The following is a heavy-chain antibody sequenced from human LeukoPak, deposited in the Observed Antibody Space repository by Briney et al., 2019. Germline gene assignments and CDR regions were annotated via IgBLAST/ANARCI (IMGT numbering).Heavy chain of an antibody. CDR2: IIPILGTA. CDR3: ARATRGYDSGRDLDY. D-gene: IGHD3-10*01. Sequence: ASVKVSCKASGGTFSSYAISWVRQAPGQGLEWMGGIIPILGTANYAQKFQGRVTITTDESTSTAYMELSSLRSEDTAVYYCARATRGYDSGRDLDYWGQGALVTVSS. V-gene: IGHV1-69*05. CDR1: GGTFSSYA. J-gene: IGHJ4*02.